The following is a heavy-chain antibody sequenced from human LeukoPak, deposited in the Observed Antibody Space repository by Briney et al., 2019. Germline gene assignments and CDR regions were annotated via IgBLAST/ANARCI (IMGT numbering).Heavy chain of an antibody. Sequence: PGGSLRLSCTASGFTFSSYAMSWVRQAPGKGLEWVSAISGSGGSTYYADSVKGRFTISRDNSKNTLYLRMNSLRAEDTAVYYCAKLSHLWFGESTFDYWGQGTLVTVSS. CDR1: GFTFSSYA. V-gene: IGHV3-23*01. D-gene: IGHD3-10*01. CDR2: ISGSGGST. J-gene: IGHJ4*02. CDR3: AKLSHLWFGESTFDY.